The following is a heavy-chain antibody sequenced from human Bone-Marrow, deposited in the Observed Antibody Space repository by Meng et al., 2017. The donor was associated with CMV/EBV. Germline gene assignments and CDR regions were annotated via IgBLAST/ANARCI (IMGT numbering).Heavy chain of an antibody. CDR1: GFNFRFYA. V-gene: IGHV3-23*01. J-gene: IGHJ3*01. Sequence: LSLTCAASGFNFRFYAMSWVRQAPGKGLDWVSLISGSGGRAQYADSVTGRFTISRDNSRKTLYLQLNSLRAEDTAVYYCARGITPFYYGTGTSETFDVWGQGTMVTVSS. CDR2: ISGSGGRA. CDR3: ARGITPFYYGTGTSETFDV. D-gene: IGHD3-10*01.